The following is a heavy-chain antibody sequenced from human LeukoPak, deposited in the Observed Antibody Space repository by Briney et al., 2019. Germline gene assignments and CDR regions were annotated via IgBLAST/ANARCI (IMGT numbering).Heavy chain of an antibody. V-gene: IGHV5-51*01. CDR1: GYSFTSYW. CDR2: IYPGDSDT. J-gene: IGHJ4*02. Sequence: GESLKISCKGSGYSFTSYWIGLVRQMPGKGLEWIGIIYPGDSDTRYSPSFQGQVTISADKSISTAYLQWSSLKASDTAMYYCARVGYCSSTSCPHFDYWGQGTLVTVSS. D-gene: IGHD2-2*01. CDR3: ARVGYCSSTSCPHFDY.